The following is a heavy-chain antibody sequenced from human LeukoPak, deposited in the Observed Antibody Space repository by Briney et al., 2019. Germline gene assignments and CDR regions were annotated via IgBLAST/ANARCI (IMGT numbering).Heavy chain of an antibody. CDR3: ARTSGSYNPYYFDY. CDR1: GGSISSSNYY. J-gene: IGHJ4*02. V-gene: IGHV4-39*01. Sequence: SETLSLTCTVSGGSISSSNYYWGWLRQPPGKGLEWIGSIYYTGSTYYNPSLKSRVTISVDTSKNQFSLKLSSVTAADTAVYYCARTSGSYNPYYFDYWGQGTLVTVSS. CDR2: IYYTGST. D-gene: IGHD1-26*01.